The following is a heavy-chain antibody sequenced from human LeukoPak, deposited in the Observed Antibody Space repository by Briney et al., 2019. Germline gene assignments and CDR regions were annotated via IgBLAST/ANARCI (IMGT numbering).Heavy chain of an antibody. Sequence: GGSLRLSCAASGFTFSSYSMNWVRQAPGKGLEWVSSISSSSSYIYYADSLKGRFTISRDNAKNSLYLKMNSLRAEDTAVYYCARVIGLQNYFDYWGQGTLVTVSS. V-gene: IGHV3-21*01. J-gene: IGHJ4*02. CDR2: ISSSSSYI. CDR3: ARVIGLQNYFDY. D-gene: IGHD5-24*01. CDR1: GFTFSSYS.